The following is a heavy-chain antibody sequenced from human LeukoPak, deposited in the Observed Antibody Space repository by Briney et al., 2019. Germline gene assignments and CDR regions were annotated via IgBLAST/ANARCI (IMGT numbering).Heavy chain of an antibody. V-gene: IGHV1-2*06. CDR2: INPNSGGT. CDR1: GYTFTGYY. CDR3: ARIPLRVVVTATVYYFDY. Sequence: ASVKVSCKASGYTFTGYYMHWVRQAPGQGLEWMGRINPNSGGTNYAQKFQGRVTMTRDTSISTAYMVLSRLRSDDTAVYYCARIPLRVVVTATVYYFDYWGQGTLVTVSS. D-gene: IGHD2-21*02. J-gene: IGHJ4*02.